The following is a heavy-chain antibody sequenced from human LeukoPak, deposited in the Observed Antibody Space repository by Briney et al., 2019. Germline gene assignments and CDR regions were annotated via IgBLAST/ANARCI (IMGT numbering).Heavy chain of an antibody. CDR2: ISSSGSTI. V-gene: IGHV3-11*01. D-gene: IGHD3-10*01. CDR1: GFTFSDYY. J-gene: IGHJ4*02. Sequence: PGGSLRLSCAASGFTFSDYYMSWIRQAPGKGLEWVSYISSSGSTIYYADSVKGRFTISRDNAKNSLYLQMNSLRAEDTAVYYCAKVRGTPRPNYGSGSADDYWGQGTLVTVPS. CDR3: AKVRGTPRPNYGSGSADDY.